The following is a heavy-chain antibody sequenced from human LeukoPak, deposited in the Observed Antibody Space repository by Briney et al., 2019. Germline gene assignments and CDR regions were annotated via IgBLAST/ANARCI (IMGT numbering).Heavy chain of an antibody. Sequence: ASVKVSCKASGYTFTAYYMHWVRQAPGQGLEWMGWIDTNSGGTKYAQKFQSRVTITRDTSIGTAYMELSSLRSDDTAVYYCASEAYCSGGSCSLQRAASWGQGTLVTVSS. J-gene: IGHJ5*02. CDR3: ASEAYCSGGSCSLQRAAS. V-gene: IGHV1-2*02. D-gene: IGHD2-15*01. CDR2: IDTNSGGT. CDR1: GYTFTAYY.